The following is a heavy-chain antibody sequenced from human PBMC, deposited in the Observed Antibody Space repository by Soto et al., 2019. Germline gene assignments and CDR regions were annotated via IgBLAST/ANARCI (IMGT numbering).Heavy chain of an antibody. CDR2: IIPIFGTA. CDR3: ARDWTHVDTAMVLLPNYYYGMDV. V-gene: IGHV1-69*13. J-gene: IGHJ6*02. Sequence: PAASVTVSCKASGGTFSSYAISWVRQATGQGLEWMGGIIPIFGTANYAQKFQGRVTITADESTSTAYMELSSLRSEDTAVYYCARDWTHVDTAMVLLPNYYYGMDVWGQGTTVTVSS. CDR1: GGTFSSYA. D-gene: IGHD5-18*01.